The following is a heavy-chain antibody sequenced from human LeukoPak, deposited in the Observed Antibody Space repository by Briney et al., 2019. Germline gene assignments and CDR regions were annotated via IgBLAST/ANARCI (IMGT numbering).Heavy chain of an antibody. D-gene: IGHD3-22*01. CDR2: ISGSGGST. J-gene: IGHJ4*02. V-gene: IGHV3-23*01. Sequence: PGGSLRLSCAASGFTFSSYAMHWVRQAPGKGLEWVSAISGSGGSTYYADSVKGRFTISRDNSKNTLYLQMNSLRAEDTAVYYCAKDAPRGDYDSSGYPNPLDYWGQGTLVTVSS. CDR3: AKDAPRGDYDSSGYPNPLDY. CDR1: GFTFSSYA.